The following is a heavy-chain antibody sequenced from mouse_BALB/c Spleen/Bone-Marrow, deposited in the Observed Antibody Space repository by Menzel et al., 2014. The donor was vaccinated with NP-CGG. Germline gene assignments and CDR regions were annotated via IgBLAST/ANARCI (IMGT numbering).Heavy chain of an antibody. CDR3: TRSNYGYWYVDV. CDR1: GYTFRNYY. Sequence: QVQLQQSGAELVKPGASVKLSCKASGYTFRNYYMYWVKQRPGQGLEWIGESNPSNGGGNFNEKFKSKATLTVDKSSSTADMQLSSLTSEDSAVYYCTRSNYGYWYVDVWGAGTTVTVSS. J-gene: IGHJ1*01. D-gene: IGHD1-1*01. V-gene: IGHV1S81*02. CDR2: SNPSNGGG.